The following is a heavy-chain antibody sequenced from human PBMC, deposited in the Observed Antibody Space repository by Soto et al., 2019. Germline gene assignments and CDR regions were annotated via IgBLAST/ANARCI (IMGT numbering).Heavy chain of an antibody. J-gene: IGHJ5*02. Sequence: QVHLVQSGAEEKKPGASVKVSCKASGYTFTSYAMYWVRQAPGQRLEWMGWINAGNGNTKYSQKFQGRVTITRDTSASTAYMELSSLRSEDTAVYYCASDLGYCTNGVCYPAWFDPWGQGTLVTVSS. CDR2: INAGNGNT. V-gene: IGHV1-3*05. CDR3: ASDLGYCTNGVCYPAWFDP. D-gene: IGHD2-8*01. CDR1: GYTFTSYA.